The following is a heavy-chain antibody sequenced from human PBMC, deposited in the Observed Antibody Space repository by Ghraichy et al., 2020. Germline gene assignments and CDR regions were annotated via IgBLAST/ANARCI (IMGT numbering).Heavy chain of an antibody. J-gene: IGHJ4*02. CDR1: GYSFTSYW. Sequence: GESLNISCKGSGYSFTSYWIGWVRQMPGKGLEWMGIIYPGDSDTRYSPSFQGQVTISADKSISTAYLQWSSLKASDTAMYYCARILRYFDWLSCFDYWGQGTLVTVSS. D-gene: IGHD3-9*01. CDR3: ARILRYFDWLSCFDY. CDR2: IYPGDSDT. V-gene: IGHV5-51*01.